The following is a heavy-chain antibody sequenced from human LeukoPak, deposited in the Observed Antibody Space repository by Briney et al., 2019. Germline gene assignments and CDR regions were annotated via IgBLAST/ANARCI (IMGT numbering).Heavy chain of an antibody. D-gene: IGHD2-2*01. Sequence: SETLSLTCTVSGGSISSYYWSWIRQPPGRGREWGGYIYYSGSTNYNPSLKSRVTISVDTSKNQFSLKLSSVTAADTAVYYCVGGRDCSSTSCYGLWGQGTLVTVSS. CDR1: GGSISSYY. CDR2: IYYSGST. CDR3: VGGRDCSSTSCYGL. V-gene: IGHV4-59*12. J-gene: IGHJ4*02.